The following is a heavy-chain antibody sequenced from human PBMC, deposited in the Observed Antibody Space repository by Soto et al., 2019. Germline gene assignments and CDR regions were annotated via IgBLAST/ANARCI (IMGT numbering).Heavy chain of an antibody. CDR1: GFTFSSYG. J-gene: IGHJ4*02. D-gene: IGHD2-15*01. V-gene: IGHV3-30*18. CDR2: ISYDGSNK. Sequence: VQLVESGGGVVQPGRSLRLSCAASGFTFSSYGMHWVRQAPGKGLEWVAVISYDGSNKYYADSVKGRFTISRDNSKNTLYLLMNSLRAEDTAVYYCAKDRARYCGGGSCYSIFDYWGQGTLVTVSS. CDR3: AKDRARYCGGGSCYSIFDY.